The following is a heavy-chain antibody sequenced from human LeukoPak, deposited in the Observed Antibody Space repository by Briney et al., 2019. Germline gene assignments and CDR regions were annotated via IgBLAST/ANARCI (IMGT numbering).Heavy chain of an antibody. J-gene: IGHJ4*02. D-gene: IGHD1-26*01. CDR1: GFTFSSYA. Sequence: GKSLRLSCAASGFTFSSYAMHWVRQAPGKGLEWVAVISYDGSNKYYADSVKGRFTISRDNSKNTLYLQMNSLRAEDTAVYYCARAQSGSYYQYWGQGTLVTVSS. CDR2: ISYDGSNK. V-gene: IGHV3-30-3*01. CDR3: ARAQSGSYYQY.